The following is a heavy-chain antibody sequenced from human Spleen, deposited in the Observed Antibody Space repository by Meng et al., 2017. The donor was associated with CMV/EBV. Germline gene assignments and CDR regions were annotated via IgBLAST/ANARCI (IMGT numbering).Heavy chain of an antibody. CDR3: ATGSPQAGGEQPTRGLDS. CDR2: IMPIYGTP. D-gene: IGHD3-10*01. CDR1: GGTFSSNA. Sequence: SVKVSCKASGGTFSSNALSWVRQAPGQRLEWMGGIMPIYGTPKYAQKFQGRVTITTDESTTIAYMEVSSLRSEDTALYFCATGSPQAGGEQPTRGLDSWGQGTLVTVSS. J-gene: IGHJ4*02. V-gene: IGHV1-69*05.